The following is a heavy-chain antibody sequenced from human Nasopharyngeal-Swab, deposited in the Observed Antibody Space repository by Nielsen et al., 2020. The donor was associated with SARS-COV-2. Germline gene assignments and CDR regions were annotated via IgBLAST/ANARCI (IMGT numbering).Heavy chain of an antibody. J-gene: IGHJ4*02. D-gene: IGHD3-3*01. Sequence: RQAPGKGLEWIGYIYYSGSTYYNPSPKSRLTISVDTSKNQFSLKLSSVTAADTAVYYCARAPTVFGVVITAFDYWGQGALVTVSS. V-gene: IGHV4-31*02. CDR2: IYYSGST. CDR3: ARAPTVFGVVITAFDY.